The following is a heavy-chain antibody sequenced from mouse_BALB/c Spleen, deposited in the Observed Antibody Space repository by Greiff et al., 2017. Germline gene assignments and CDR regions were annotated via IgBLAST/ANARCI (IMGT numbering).Heavy chain of an antibody. D-gene: IGHD2-4*01. V-gene: IGHV14-3*02. CDR2: IDPANGNT. J-gene: IGHJ4*01. CDR1: GFNIKNTY. Sequence: VQLKESGAELVKPGASVKLSCTASGFNIKNTYMHWVKQRPEQGLEWIGRIDPANGNTKYDPKFQGKATITADTSSNTAYLQLSSLTSEDTAVYYCAPIMITLYYYAMDYWGQGTSVTVSS. CDR3: APIMITLYYYAMDY.